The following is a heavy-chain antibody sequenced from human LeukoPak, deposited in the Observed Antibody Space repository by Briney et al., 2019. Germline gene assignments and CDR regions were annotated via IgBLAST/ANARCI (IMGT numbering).Heavy chain of an antibody. CDR1: GFTFSGYT. CDR2: ISSSSDYV. D-gene: IGHD2-15*01. J-gene: IGHJ6*02. V-gene: IGHV3-21*01. CDR3: ARDYSLTAMDV. Sequence: GGSLRLSCAASGFTFSGYTMNWVRQAPGKGLEWVSSISSSSDYVYYADSVQGRFTISRDNAKNSLYLQMNSLRAEDTAVYYCARDYSLTAMDVWGQGTTVTVSS.